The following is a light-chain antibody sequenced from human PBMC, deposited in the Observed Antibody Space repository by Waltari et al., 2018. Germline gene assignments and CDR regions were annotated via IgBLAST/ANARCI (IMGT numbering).Light chain of an antibody. V-gene: IGLV3-1*01. Sequence: SFDLTQPPPVSVPPGQTFSIACSSGDDLGDKNGCWYQQRPGQSPILVMFLDSVRPSGIPGRFSGSKSGNTATLTISETQPVDEAEYYCQAWDTITVVFGGGTKVTVL. CDR1: DLGDKN. J-gene: IGLJ2*01. CDR2: LDS. CDR3: QAWDTITVV.